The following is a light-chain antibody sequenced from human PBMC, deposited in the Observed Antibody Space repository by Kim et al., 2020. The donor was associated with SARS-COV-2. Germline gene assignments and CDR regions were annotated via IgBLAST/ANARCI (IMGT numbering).Light chain of an antibody. V-gene: IGKV1-39*01. Sequence: ASGGDRVTITCRASQSIRSYLNWYQQKPGKAPKLLIYAASNLQSGVPSRFSGSGSGTDFTLTISSLQRDDFATYYCQQSYNTPRTFGQGTKVDIK. J-gene: IGKJ1*01. CDR2: AAS. CDR1: QSIRSY. CDR3: QQSYNTPRT.